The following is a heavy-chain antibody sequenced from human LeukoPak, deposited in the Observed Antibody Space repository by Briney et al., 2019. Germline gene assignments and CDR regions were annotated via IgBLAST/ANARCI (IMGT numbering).Heavy chain of an antibody. J-gene: IGHJ6*03. D-gene: IGHD6-13*01. CDR3: ARVISHSSSWYPRRYYYMDV. Sequence: ASVKVSCKTSGYTFTDYDITWVRQAPGQGLEWMGRVSPYNGNTYYSQRFQDRVTITKDTSTGTAYMDLRNLRTDDTAMYYCARVISHSSSWYPRRYYYMDVWGKGTTVTISS. CDR1: GYTFTDYD. CDR2: VSPYNGNT. V-gene: IGHV1-18*01.